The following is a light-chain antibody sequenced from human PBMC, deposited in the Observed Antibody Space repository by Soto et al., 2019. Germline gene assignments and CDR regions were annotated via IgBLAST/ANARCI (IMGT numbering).Light chain of an antibody. CDR3: QLHDAFPL. CDR2: DAS. Sequence: DIRLTQSPSSLSASVGDRVTITCQASQDIGIYLNWYQQKPGRAPDLLIYDASRLATGVTSRLTGSGSGTDFTLTISNLQTADVATYYCQLHDAFPLFGGGTKVEIK. CDR1: QDIGIY. J-gene: IGKJ4*01. V-gene: IGKV1-33*01.